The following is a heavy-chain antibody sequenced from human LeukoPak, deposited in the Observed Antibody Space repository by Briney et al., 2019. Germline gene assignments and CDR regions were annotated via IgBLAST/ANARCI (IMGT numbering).Heavy chain of an antibody. D-gene: IGHD3-10*01. V-gene: IGHV3-23*01. J-gene: IGHJ4*02. CDR2: ISGSGGST. Sequence: GGSLRLSCAASGFTFSSYAMSWVRQAPGKGLEWVSGISGSGGSTYYADSVKGRFTISGDNSKNTLYLQMNSLRAEDTAVYYCAKDVEINYYGSGSSGFDYWGQGTLVTVSS. CDR3: AKDVEINYYGSGSSGFDY. CDR1: GFTFSSYA.